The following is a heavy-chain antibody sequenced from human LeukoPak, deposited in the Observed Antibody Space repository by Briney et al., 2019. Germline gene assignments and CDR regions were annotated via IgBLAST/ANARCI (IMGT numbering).Heavy chain of an antibody. CDR1: GYNFISYW. Sequence: GEPLKISCKGSGYNFISYWIGWVRQMPGKGLEWMGIIYPGDSDTRYSPSFQGQVTISADRSIGTAYLQWSSLKASDTAMYYCATTHCGGECYLYWGQGTLITVSS. J-gene: IGHJ4*02. V-gene: IGHV5-51*01. D-gene: IGHD2-21*01. CDR2: IYPGDSDT. CDR3: ATTHCGGECYLY.